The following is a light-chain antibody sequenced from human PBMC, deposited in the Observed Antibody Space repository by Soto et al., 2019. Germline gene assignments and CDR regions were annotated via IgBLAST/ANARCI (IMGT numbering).Light chain of an antibody. CDR3: QQYSDWPLT. CDR2: GVS. J-gene: IGKJ4*01. Sequence: EIVLTQSPATLSLSPGETATLSCRASQSVRSHLAWFQQKPGQAPRLLMYGVSTRATGMPARFSGSGSGTEFTLIISSLQSEDIADYYCQQYSDWPLTFGGGTKVEMK. V-gene: IGKV3D-15*01. CDR1: QSVRSH.